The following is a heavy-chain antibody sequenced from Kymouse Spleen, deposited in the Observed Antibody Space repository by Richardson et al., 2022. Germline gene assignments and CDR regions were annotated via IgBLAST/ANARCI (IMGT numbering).Heavy chain of an antibody. Sequence: QVQLQQWGAGLLKPSETLSLTCAVYGGSFSGYYWSWIRQPPGKGLEWIGEINHSGSTNYNPSLKSRVTISVDTSKNQFSLKLSSVTAADTAVYYCAREWITMVRGANWFDPWGQGTLVTVSS. CDR1: GGSFSGYY. CDR3: AREWITMVRGANWFDP. J-gene: IGHJ5*02. V-gene: IGHV4-34*01. CDR2: INHSGST. D-gene: IGHD3-10*01.